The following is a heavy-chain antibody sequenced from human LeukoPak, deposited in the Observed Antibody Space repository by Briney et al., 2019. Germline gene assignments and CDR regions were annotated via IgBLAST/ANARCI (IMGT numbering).Heavy chain of an antibody. CDR1: GFTFSSYW. Sequence: GGSLRLSCAASGFTFSSYWMSWVRQAPGKGLEWVANIKQDGSEKYYVDSVKGRFTISRDNAKNSLYLQMDSLRAEDTAVYYCAKEGAYPIITYDSWGQGALVTVSS. J-gene: IGHJ5*01. V-gene: IGHV3-7*01. CDR3: AKEGAYPIITYDS. D-gene: IGHD3-10*01. CDR2: IKQDGSEK.